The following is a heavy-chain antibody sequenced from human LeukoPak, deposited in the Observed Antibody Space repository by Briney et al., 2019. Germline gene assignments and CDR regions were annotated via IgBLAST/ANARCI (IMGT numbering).Heavy chain of an antibody. Sequence: SETLSLTCTVSGASIGSGDSYWGWIRQPPGKGLEWIATVHYTGRSYYNPSLKSRVTISVDTSKNQFSLKLSSVTAADTAVYYCARAADSSGYYYKGYYFDYWGQGTLVTVSS. V-gene: IGHV4-39*07. CDR1: GASIGSGDSY. J-gene: IGHJ4*02. D-gene: IGHD3-22*01. CDR2: VHYTGRS. CDR3: ARAADSSGYYYKGYYFDY.